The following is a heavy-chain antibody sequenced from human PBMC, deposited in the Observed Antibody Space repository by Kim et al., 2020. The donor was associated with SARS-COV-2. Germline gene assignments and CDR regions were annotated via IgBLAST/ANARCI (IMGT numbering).Heavy chain of an antibody. V-gene: IGHV4-39*01. D-gene: IGHD2-8*02. CDR1: GGSISSSSYY. CDR2: IHYSGNT. J-gene: IGHJ4*02. CDR3: VTAKGTGRFDY. Sequence: SETLSLTCTVSGGSISSSSYYWGWVRQPPGKGLEWIGSIHYSGNTYYNPSLKSRLTMSVDTSKNQFSLKVNSVTIADTAVYFCVTAKGTGRFDYWGQGTLVTLSS.